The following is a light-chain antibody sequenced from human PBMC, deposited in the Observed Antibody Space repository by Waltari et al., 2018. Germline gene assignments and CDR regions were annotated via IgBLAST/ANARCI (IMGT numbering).Light chain of an antibody. V-gene: IGLV2-23*01. CDR3: CSYAGSSTYV. CDR1: STDAGSDNL. J-gene: IGLJ1*01. Sequence: QSALTQPASVSGSPGQSITIPCTGNSTDAGSDNLVFWYQQHPGKAPKHMIYEGSKRPSGVSNRFSGSKSGNTASLTISGLQAEDEADYYCCSYAGSSTYVFGTGTKVTVL. CDR2: EGS.